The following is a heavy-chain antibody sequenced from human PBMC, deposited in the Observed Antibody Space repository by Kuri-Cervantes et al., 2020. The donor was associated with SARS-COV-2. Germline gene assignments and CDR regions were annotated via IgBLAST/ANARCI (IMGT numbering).Heavy chain of an antibody. D-gene: IGHD3-3*01. J-gene: IGHJ3*02. CDR2: INTYNGDT. CDR1: GYTFNTYS. Sequence: ASVKVSCKASGYTFNTYSISWARQAPGQGLEWMGWINTYNGDTNYAQNLRGRVTMTTDTATTTGYMELRGLRSDDTAVYYCARTIDHADPDVFDIWGQGTMVTVSS. CDR3: ARTIDHADPDVFDI. V-gene: IGHV1-18*01.